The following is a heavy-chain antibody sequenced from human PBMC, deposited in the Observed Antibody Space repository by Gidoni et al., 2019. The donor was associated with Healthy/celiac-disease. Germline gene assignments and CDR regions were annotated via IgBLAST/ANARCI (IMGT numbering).Heavy chain of an antibody. CDR1: GFTFSSSS. CDR3: ARGPPIAAAGPGNWFDP. Sequence: EVQLVESGGGLVKPGGSLRLSCAASGFTFSSSSLNWVRQAPGKGLEWVSSISSSSSYIYYADSVKGRFTISRDNAKNSLYLQMNSLRAEDTAVYYCARGPPIAAAGPGNWFDPWGQGTLVTVSS. D-gene: IGHD6-13*01. V-gene: IGHV3-21*01. CDR2: ISSSSSYI. J-gene: IGHJ5*02.